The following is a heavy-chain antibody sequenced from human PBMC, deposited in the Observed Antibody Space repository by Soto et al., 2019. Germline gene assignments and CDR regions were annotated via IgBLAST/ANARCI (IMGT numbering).Heavy chain of an antibody. V-gene: IGHV3-48*03. Sequence: GWSLRLSCVGSGFTFMTYEINWVRQAPGRGLEWVSYISSSADSIYYADSVKGRFTISRDNAKNSLFLQMNSLRAEDTAIYYCARDMSSSSRGMDVWGQGTTVTVSS. CDR3: ARDMSSSSRGMDV. J-gene: IGHJ6*02. CDR2: ISSSADSI. CDR1: GFTFMTYE. D-gene: IGHD6-13*01.